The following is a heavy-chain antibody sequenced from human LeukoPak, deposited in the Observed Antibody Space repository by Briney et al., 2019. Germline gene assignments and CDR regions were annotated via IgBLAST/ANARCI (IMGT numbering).Heavy chain of an antibody. D-gene: IGHD3-10*01. CDR3: ARGKNYYGSGSYYNAKPRPLNWFDP. CDR1: GGSISSYY. V-gene: IGHV4-4*07. Sequence: SETLSLTCTVSGGSISSYYWSWIRQPAGKGLEWIGRFYISGSTNYNPSLKSRVTMSVDTSKNQFSLRLNSVTAADTAVYYCARGKNYYGSGSYYNAKPRPLNWFDPWGQGTLVTVSS. J-gene: IGHJ5*02. CDR2: FYISGST.